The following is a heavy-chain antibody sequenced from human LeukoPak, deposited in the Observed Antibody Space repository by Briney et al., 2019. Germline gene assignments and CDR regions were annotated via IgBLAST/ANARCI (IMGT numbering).Heavy chain of an antibody. V-gene: IGHV4-39*01. CDR3: ARHSRSPSSGPSFDY. D-gene: IGHD3-22*01. CDR2: IYYNGTP. CDR1: GGTISTSTYY. J-gene: IGHJ4*02. Sequence: SETLSLTCTVSGGTISTSTYYWGWIRQPPGKGLEWIGSIYYNGTPYYNPSLKSRVSISVDTSKNQFPLKVTSVTATDTALYYCARHSRSPSSGPSFDYWGQGTLVTVSS.